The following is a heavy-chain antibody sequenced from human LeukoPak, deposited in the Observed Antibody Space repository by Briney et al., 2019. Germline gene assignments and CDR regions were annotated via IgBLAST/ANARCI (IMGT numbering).Heavy chain of an antibody. D-gene: IGHD6-13*01. CDR1: GYTFTGYY. J-gene: IGHJ4*02. CDR2: INPNNGGT. CDR3: GRRWFDTASDGNQGVRY. V-gene: IGHV1-2*02. Sequence: ASVKVSCKASGYTFTGYYMHWVRQAPGQGLEWIGWINPNNGGTNYAQIFRGRVTMTRDTSISTAHMELNSLSSDDTAVYFCGRRWFDTASDGNQGVRYWGRGTLVSVPS.